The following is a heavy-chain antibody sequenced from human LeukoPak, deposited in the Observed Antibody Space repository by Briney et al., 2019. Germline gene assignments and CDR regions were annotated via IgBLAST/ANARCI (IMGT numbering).Heavy chain of an antibody. CDR1: GFTFSSYG. J-gene: IGHJ4*02. CDR3: ARDRAAMVPYEYYFDY. D-gene: IGHD5-18*01. CDR2: IWYDGSNK. Sequence: PGRSLRLSCAASGFTFSSYGMHWVRQAPGKGLEWVAVIWYDGSNKYYADSVKGRFTISRDNSKNTLYLQMNSLRAEDTAVYYCARDRAAMVPYEYYFDYWGQGTLVTVSS. V-gene: IGHV3-33*01.